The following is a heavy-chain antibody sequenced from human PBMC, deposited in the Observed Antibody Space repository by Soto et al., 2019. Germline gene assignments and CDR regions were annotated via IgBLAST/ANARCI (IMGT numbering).Heavy chain of an antibody. Sequence: TSETLSLTCAVSGGSISSSNWWSWVRQPPGKGLEWIGEIYHSGSTNYNPSLKSRVTISVDKSKNQFSLKLSSVTAADTAVYYCARVAKDYGDYWYFDLWGRGTLVTVSS. CDR2: IYHSGST. D-gene: IGHD4-17*01. CDR3: ARVAKDYGDYWYFDL. V-gene: IGHV4-4*02. CDR1: GGSISSSNW. J-gene: IGHJ2*01.